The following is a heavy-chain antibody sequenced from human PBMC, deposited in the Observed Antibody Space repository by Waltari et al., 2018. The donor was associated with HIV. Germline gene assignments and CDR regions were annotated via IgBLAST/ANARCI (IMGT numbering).Heavy chain of an antibody. D-gene: IGHD3-22*01. CDR2: ISWERSNK. CDR3: GREGDYYDSSPFDY. CDR1: GFTFNPYA. J-gene: IGHJ4*02. V-gene: IGHV3-30-3*01. Sequence: QVQLVESGGGAVQPGRSLRPSCAASGFTFNPYAMHWVRQAPGKGGEWVAVISWERSNKHYADSVNGRCTISRDNSRNSLYLQMSSLRAEDTSVYYCGREGDYYDSSPFDYWGQGTLVTVSS.